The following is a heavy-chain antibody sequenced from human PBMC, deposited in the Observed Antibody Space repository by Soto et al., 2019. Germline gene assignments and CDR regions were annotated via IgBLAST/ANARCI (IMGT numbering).Heavy chain of an antibody. CDR1: GATINSGDYY. J-gene: IGHJ4*02. D-gene: IGHD3-10*01. Sequence: SQTLSLTGTPCGATINSGDYYWSWIRHPPGKGLQWLGHIFYSGSTYYSPSLRSRAGISVDSSNSQVSLKLTSVTAAPTAVYFCARILLNYYQLDYWGQGALVTVSS. CDR2: IFYSGST. V-gene: IGHV4-30-4*01. CDR3: ARILLNYYQLDY.